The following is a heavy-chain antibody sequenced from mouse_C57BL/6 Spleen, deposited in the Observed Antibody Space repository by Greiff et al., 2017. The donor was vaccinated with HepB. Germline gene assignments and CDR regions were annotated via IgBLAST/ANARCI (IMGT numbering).Heavy chain of an antibody. Sequence: EVMLVESGGGLVQPGGSLKLSCAASGFTFSDYYMYWVRQTPEKRLEWVAYISNGGGSTYYPDTVKGRFTISRDNAKNTLYLQMSRLKSEDTAMYYCARPYDYDERAWFAYWGQGTLVTVSA. CDR2: ISNGGGST. CDR3: ARPYDYDERAWFAY. CDR1: GFTFSDYY. D-gene: IGHD2-4*01. J-gene: IGHJ3*01. V-gene: IGHV5-12*01.